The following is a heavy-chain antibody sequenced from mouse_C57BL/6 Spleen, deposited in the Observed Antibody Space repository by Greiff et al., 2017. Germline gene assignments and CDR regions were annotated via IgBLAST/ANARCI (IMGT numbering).Heavy chain of an antibody. J-gene: IGHJ3*01. V-gene: IGHV1-64*01. CDR2: IHPNSGST. CDR3: ARSFYDYDGDWFAY. Sequence: QVQLQQPGAELVKPGASVKLSCKASGYTFTSYWMHWVKQRPGQGLEWIGMIHPNSGSTNYNEKFKSKATLTVDKSSSTAYMQLSSLTSEDSAVYYCARSFYDYDGDWFAYWGQGTLVTVSA. D-gene: IGHD2-4*01. CDR1: GYTFTSYW.